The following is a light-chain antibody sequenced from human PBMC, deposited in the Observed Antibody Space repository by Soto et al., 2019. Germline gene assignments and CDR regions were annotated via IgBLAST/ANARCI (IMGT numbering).Light chain of an antibody. CDR1: QSINSRY. Sequence: EIVLTQSPGTLSLSPGERATLSCRASQSINSRYLAWYQQKPGQAPRPLIYGASSRATGIPDRFSGSGSGTDFTLTISRLEPEDFAVYCCQQFGSSPGFTFGPVTKVDIK. CDR3: QQFGSSPGFT. J-gene: IGKJ3*01. V-gene: IGKV3-20*01. CDR2: GAS.